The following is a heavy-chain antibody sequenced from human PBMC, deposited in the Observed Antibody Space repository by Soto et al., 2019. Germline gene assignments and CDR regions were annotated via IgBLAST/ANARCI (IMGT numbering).Heavy chain of an antibody. Sequence: VGSLRLSCAASGFTFSSYGMHWVRQAPGKGLEWVAVISYDGSNKYYADSVKGRFTISRDNSKNTLYLQMNSLRAEDTAVYYCAKDHGAARPGGYYYGMDVWGQGTTVTVSS. CDR1: GFTFSSYG. D-gene: IGHD6-6*01. V-gene: IGHV3-30*18. J-gene: IGHJ6*02. CDR3: AKDHGAARPGGYYYGMDV. CDR2: ISYDGSNK.